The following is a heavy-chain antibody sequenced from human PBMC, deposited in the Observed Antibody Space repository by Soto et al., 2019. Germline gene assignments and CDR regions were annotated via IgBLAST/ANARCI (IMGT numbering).Heavy chain of an antibody. Sequence: QITLRESGPPLVKPTQTLTLTCTFSGFSLSTSGMAVGWIRQPPGKALEWLAVIYWDNNERYSPSLKRRLTITKDTSKNQVVLTMTNMDPVDTATYYCAHRPYYDSSGSSAFHIWGQGTMVTVSS. V-gene: IGHV2-5*02. J-gene: IGHJ3*02. CDR2: IYWDNNE. CDR1: GFSLSTSGMA. CDR3: AHRPYYDSSGSSAFHI. D-gene: IGHD3-22*01.